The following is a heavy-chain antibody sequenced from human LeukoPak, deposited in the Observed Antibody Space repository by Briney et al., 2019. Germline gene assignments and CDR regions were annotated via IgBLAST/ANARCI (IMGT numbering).Heavy chain of an antibody. D-gene: IGHD5-12*01. V-gene: IGHV3-30-3*01. CDR1: GFTFSSYA. J-gene: IGHJ4*02. Sequence: PGRSLRLSCAAPGFTFSSYAMHWVRQAPGKGLEWVAVISYDGSNKYYADSVKGRFTISRDNSKNTLYLQMNSLRAEDTAVYYCARDPTRGGYSGYVGYYFDYWGQGTLVTVSS. CDR2: ISYDGSNK. CDR3: ARDPTRGGYSGYVGYYFDY.